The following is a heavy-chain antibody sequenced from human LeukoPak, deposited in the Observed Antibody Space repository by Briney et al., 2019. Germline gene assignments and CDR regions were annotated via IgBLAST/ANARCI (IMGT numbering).Heavy chain of an antibody. Sequence: GGSLRLSCAASGFTFSSYAMSWVRQAPGKGLEWVSAISGSGGSTYYADSVKGRFTISRDNSKNTLYLQMYSLRAEDTAVYYCAKVRAVIVVVVAAPAAFGPWGQGTLVTVSS. J-gene: IGHJ5*02. CDR3: AKVRAVIVVVVAAPAAFGP. V-gene: IGHV3-23*01. D-gene: IGHD2-15*01. CDR2: ISGSGGST. CDR1: GFTFSSYA.